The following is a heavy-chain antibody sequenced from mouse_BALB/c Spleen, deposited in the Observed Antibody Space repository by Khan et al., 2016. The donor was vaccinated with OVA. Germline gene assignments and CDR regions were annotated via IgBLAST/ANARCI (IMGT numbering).Heavy chain of an antibody. D-gene: IGHD1-2*01. CDR2: IDPANGNT. J-gene: IGHJ4*01. CDR1: GFNIKDSY. CDR3: GRYITAAMDY. V-gene: IGHV14-3*02. Sequence: VQLQQSGAELVKPGASVKLSCTASGFNIKDSYMHWVKQRPEQGLEWIGRIDPANGNTKYDPKFQGKATITADTSSNTAYLQLSSLTSEDTAVYCCGRYITAAMDYWGQGTSVTVAS.